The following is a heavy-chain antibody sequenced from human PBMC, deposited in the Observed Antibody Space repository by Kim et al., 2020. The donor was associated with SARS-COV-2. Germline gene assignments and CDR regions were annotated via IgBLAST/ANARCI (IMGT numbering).Heavy chain of an antibody. CDR1: GGSMHTSGYY. J-gene: IGHJ3*01. CDR3: ARRNSDWNDAFDV. V-gene: IGHV4-39*01. CDR2: VYDSGSP. D-gene: IGHD6-19*01. Sequence: SETLSRTCSVSGGSMHTSGYYWGWIRQPPGKGLEWIGSVYDSGSPYYNPSLKSRLTISADTSRGQFSLNLHSVSAADTAVYYCARRNSDWNDAFDVWGQG.